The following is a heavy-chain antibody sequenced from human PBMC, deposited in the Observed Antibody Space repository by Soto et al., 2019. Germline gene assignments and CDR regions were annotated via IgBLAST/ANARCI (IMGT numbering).Heavy chain of an antibody. Sequence: EVQLVESGGGLVQPGGSLRLSCAASGFTFSSYSMNWVRQAPRKGLKWVSFISSSNSTIYYADSVKGQFTISRDNAKNSLYLQMNSLRDEDTAVYYCARDAYYDSSGYLADFDYWGQGTLVTVSS. CDR2: ISSSNSTI. D-gene: IGHD3-22*01. J-gene: IGHJ4*02. V-gene: IGHV3-48*02. CDR1: GFTFSSYS. CDR3: ARDAYYDSSGYLADFDY.